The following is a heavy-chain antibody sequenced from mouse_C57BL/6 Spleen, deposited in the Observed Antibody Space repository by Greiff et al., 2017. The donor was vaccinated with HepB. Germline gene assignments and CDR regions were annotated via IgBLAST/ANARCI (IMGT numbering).Heavy chain of an antibody. Sequence: QVQLKESGAELVKPGASVKISCKASGYAFSSYWMNWVKQRPGKGLEWIGQIYPGDGDTNYNGKFKGKATLTADKSSSTAYMQLSSLTSEDSAVYFCAVYYGSIHWYFDVWGTGTTVTVSS. J-gene: IGHJ1*03. V-gene: IGHV1-80*01. CDR1: GYAFSSYW. CDR2: IYPGDGDT. D-gene: IGHD1-1*01. CDR3: AVYYGSIHWYFDV.